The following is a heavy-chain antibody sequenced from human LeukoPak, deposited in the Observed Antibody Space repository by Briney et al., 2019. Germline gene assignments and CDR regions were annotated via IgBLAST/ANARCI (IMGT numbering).Heavy chain of an antibody. CDR3: AKEGSCASHCSDWFDP. CDR2: ISGSGGST. D-gene: IGHD2-21*02. CDR1: GFTFSSSA. Sequence: PGGSLRLSCAASGFTFSSSAMHWVRQAPGKGLEWVSAISGSGGSTYYADSVKGRFTISRDNSKNTLYLQMNSLRAEDTAVYYCAKEGSCASHCSDWFDPWGQGTLVTVSS. J-gene: IGHJ5*02. V-gene: IGHV3-23*01.